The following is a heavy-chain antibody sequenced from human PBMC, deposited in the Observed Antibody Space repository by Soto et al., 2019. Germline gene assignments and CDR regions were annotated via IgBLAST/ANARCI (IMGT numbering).Heavy chain of an antibody. V-gene: IGHV3-48*01. Sequence: GGSLRLSCAASGFTFSSYSMNWVRQAPGKGLEWVSYISSSSSTIYYADSVKGRFTISRDNAKNSLYLQMNSLRAEDTAVYYCASISYNWNYDDAFDIWGQGTTVTVSS. CDR2: ISSSSSTI. J-gene: IGHJ3*02. CDR1: GFTFSSYS. D-gene: IGHD1-7*01. CDR3: ASISYNWNYDDAFDI.